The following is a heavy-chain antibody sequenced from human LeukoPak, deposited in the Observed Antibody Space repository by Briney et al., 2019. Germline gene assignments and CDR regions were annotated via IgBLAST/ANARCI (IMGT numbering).Heavy chain of an antibody. J-gene: IGHJ4*02. V-gene: IGHV3-23*01. D-gene: IGHD6-6*01. Sequence: GGSLRLSCATSGFPFSSSGMSWVRQAPGKGLEWVSAISGGGDSTFYADSVKGRFTISRDNSENTLYLQMNSLRAEDTAVYYCAKVGPSSSYYFDYWGQGTLVTVSS. CDR3: AKVGPSSSYYFDY. CDR2: ISGGGDST. CDR1: GFPFSSSG.